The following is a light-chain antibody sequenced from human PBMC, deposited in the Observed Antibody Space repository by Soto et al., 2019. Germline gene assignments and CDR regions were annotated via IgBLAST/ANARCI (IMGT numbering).Light chain of an antibody. J-gene: IGKJ2*01. CDR2: AAS. V-gene: IGKV1-39*01. Sequence: DIQMTQSPSSLSASVGDRVTITCRASQSISSYLNWYQQKPGKAPKLLIYAASSLQSGVPSRFSGSGSGTDFTLTISSLQSEDFAVYYCQHYNNWPMYTFGQGTKLEIK. CDR3: QHYNNWPMYT. CDR1: QSISSY.